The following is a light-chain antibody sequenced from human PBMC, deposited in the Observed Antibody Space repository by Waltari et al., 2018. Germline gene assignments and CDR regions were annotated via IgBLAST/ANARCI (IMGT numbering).Light chain of an antibody. Sequence: QSVLTQPPSASGTPGQRVTISCSGSYSNIGRNAVNCYQQLPEAAPKLLIYIDNRRASGVLDLFSGSKSGTAASLAIRGLQSEDEAVYHCATWDDSLNAWVFGGGTKVTV. CDR3: ATWDDSLNAWV. CDR1: YSNIGRNA. V-gene: IGLV1-44*01. CDR2: IDN. J-gene: IGLJ3*02.